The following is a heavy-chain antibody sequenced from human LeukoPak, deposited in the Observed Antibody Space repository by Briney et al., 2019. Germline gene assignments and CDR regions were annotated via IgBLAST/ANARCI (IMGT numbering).Heavy chain of an antibody. CDR3: ARVFRVRGVMYGY. CDR2: IGTAGDT. CDR1: GFTFSSYE. D-gene: IGHD3-10*01. V-gene: IGHV3-13*01. Sequence: PGGSLRLSCAASGFTFSSYEMHWVRQATGKGLEWVSAIGTAGDTYYPGSVKGRFTISRENAKNSLYLQMNSLRAGDTAVYYCARVFRVRGVMYGYWGQGTLVTVSS. J-gene: IGHJ4*02.